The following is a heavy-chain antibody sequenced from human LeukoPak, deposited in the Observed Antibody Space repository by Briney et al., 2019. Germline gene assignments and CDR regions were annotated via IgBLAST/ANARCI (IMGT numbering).Heavy chain of an antibody. V-gene: IGHV1-18*01. CDR3: ARAISSYYDFWSGYYSGAGDDAFDI. Sequence: ASVKVSCKASGYTFTSYGISWVRQAPGQGLEWMGWISAYNGNTNYAQKLQGRVTMTTDTSTSTAYMELRSLRSDDTAVYYCARAISSYYDFWSGYYSGAGDDAFDICGQGTMVTVSS. CDR1: GYTFTSYG. D-gene: IGHD3-3*01. CDR2: ISAYNGNT. J-gene: IGHJ3*02.